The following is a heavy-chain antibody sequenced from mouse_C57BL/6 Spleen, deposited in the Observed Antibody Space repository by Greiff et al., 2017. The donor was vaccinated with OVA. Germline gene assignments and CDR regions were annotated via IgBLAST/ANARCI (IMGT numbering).Heavy chain of an antibody. Sequence: QVQLQESGPGLVAPSPSLSITCTVSGFSLTSYAISWVRQPPGQGLEWLGVIWPGGGTNYNSALNSRLSISTDNSKSQVFLKMNSMRTDDAATDYCAGTSGDYDFPAYFDYWGQGTTLTVSS. CDR1: GFSLTSYA. CDR2: IWPGGGT. V-gene: IGHV2-9-1*01. D-gene: IGHD2-4*01. J-gene: IGHJ2*01. CDR3: AGTSGDYDFPAYFDY.